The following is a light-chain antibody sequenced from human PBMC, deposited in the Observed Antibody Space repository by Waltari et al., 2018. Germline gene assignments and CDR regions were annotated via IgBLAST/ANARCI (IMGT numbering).Light chain of an antibody. Sequence: QSVLTQPPSVSGAPGQRVTISCTGSSSSIGAGYDVHWYQQLPGTAPKLLIYGSSNRPSGVPDRFSGSKSGTSASLAITGLQAEDEADYSCQSYDSSLSGWVFGGGTKLTVL. CDR2: GSS. CDR1: SSSIGAGYD. CDR3: QSYDSSLSGWV. V-gene: IGLV1-40*01. J-gene: IGLJ3*02.